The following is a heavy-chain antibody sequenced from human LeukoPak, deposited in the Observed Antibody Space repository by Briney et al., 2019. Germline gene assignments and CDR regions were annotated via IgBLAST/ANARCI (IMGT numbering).Heavy chain of an antibody. D-gene: IGHD3-22*01. Sequence: SETLSLTCAVSGGSISSGGYSWSWIRQPPGKGLEWIGYIYHSGSTYYNPSLKSRVTISVDRSKNQFSLKLSSVTAADTAVYYCARSYYDSSGYSYWGQGTLVTVSS. CDR2: IYHSGST. V-gene: IGHV4-30-2*01. CDR3: ARSYYDSSGYSY. J-gene: IGHJ4*02. CDR1: GGSISSGGYS.